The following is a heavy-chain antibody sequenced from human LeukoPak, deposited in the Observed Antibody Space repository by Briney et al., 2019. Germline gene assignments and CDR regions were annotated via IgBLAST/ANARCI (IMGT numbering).Heavy chain of an antibody. CDR3: AKDGGRYFDY. Sequence: PGGSLRLSCSASGFTFISYGMNWVRQAPGKGLEWVAVISYDGTNKYHAESVKGRFSVSRDNSKNTLFLQMNSLRAEDTAVYYCAKDGGRYFDYWGQGTLVTVSS. V-gene: IGHV3-30*18. J-gene: IGHJ4*02. D-gene: IGHD3-16*01. CDR1: GFTFISYG. CDR2: ISYDGTNK.